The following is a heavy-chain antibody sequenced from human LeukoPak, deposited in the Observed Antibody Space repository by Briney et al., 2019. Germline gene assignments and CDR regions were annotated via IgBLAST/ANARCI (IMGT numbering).Heavy chain of an antibody. V-gene: IGHV4-59*11. D-gene: IGHD3-22*01. CDR1: GGSLSSHY. Sequence: WETLSLTCTVSGGSLSSHYWSWIRQPPGKGLEWIGYIYYSGSTNYNPSLKSRVTISVDTSKNQFSLKLSSVTAADTAVYYCARESHSSGYLNAFDIWSQGTMVTVSS. CDR2: IYYSGST. J-gene: IGHJ3*02. CDR3: ARESHSSGYLNAFDI.